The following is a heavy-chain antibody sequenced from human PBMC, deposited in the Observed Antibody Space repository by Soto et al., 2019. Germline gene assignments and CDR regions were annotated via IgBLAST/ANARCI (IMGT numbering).Heavy chain of an antibody. Sequence: GESLKISCKGSGYSFTSYWIGWVRQMPGKGLEWMGIIYPGDSDTRYSPSFQGQVTISADKSISTAYLQWSSLKASDTAMYYCARHRPNCGGDCFFDYWGQGTLVTVSS. CDR2: IYPGDSDT. CDR1: GYSFTSYW. V-gene: IGHV5-51*01. CDR3: ARHRPNCGGDCFFDY. J-gene: IGHJ4*02. D-gene: IGHD2-21*02.